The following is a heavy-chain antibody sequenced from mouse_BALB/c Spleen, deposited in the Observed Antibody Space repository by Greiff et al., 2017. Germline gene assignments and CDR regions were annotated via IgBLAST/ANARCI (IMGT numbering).Heavy chain of an antibody. CDR1: GYTFSSYW. CDR3: ASYYGSSYSDFDY. D-gene: IGHD1-1*01. J-gene: IGHJ2*01. V-gene: IGHV1-9*01. CDR2: ILPGSGST. Sequence: QVQLQQSGAELMKPGASVKISCKATGYTFSSYWIEWVKQRPGHGLEWIGEILPGSGSTNYNEKFKGKATFTADTSSNTAYMQLSSLTSEDSAVYYCASYYGSSYSDFDYWGQGTTLTVSS.